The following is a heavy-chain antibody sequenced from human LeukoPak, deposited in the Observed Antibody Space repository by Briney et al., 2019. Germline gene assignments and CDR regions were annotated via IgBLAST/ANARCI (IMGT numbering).Heavy chain of an antibody. Sequence: SETLSLTCAVYGGPFSGYYRSWIRQPPGKGLEWIGEINHSGSTNYNPSLKSRVTISVDTSKNQFSLKLSSVTAADTAVYYCARAEATYYYGSGSYYYFDYWGQGTLATVSS. CDR2: INHSGST. CDR3: ARAEATYYYGSGSYYYFDY. V-gene: IGHV4-34*01. CDR1: GGPFSGYY. D-gene: IGHD3-10*01. J-gene: IGHJ4*02.